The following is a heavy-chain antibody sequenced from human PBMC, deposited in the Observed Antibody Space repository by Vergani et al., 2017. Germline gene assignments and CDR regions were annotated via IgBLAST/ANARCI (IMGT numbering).Heavy chain of an antibody. CDR1: GFTLSNYD. CDR3: AKHFRGWGIDY. Sequence: QVQLVESGGGVVQRGGSLRLSCATSGFTLSNYDMQWIRQGPGKGLEFVAFIQFDGSNQYYADSVKGRFTLSRDFSKNTLKLQMNSLRNDDTATYYCAKHFRGWGIDYWGQGTQVIVSS. V-gene: IGHV3-30*02. CDR2: IQFDGSNQ. J-gene: IGHJ4*02. D-gene: IGHD3-16*01.